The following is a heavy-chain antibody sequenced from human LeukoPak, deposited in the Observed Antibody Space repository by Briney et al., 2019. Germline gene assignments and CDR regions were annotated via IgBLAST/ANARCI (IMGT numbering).Heavy chain of an antibody. V-gene: IGHV1-2*06. CDR2: IYPKTGRT. CDR3: ARVGDGLNDAFDI. J-gene: IGHJ3*02. Sequence: RIYPKTGRTNYPQNFQGRVTMTRDKAISKNYMEGSRLRPDDTAVYYCARVGDGLNDAFDIWGQGTMVTVSS. D-gene: IGHD5-24*01.